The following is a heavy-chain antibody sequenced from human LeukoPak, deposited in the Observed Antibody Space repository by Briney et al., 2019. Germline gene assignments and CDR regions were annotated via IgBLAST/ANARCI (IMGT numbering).Heavy chain of an antibody. CDR1: GFTFSNYA. J-gene: IGHJ4*02. Sequence: PGGSLRLSCAAPGFTFSNYAMHWVRQAPGKGLEWVAVISYDGGDKEYVDSVKGRFTISRDNFKNTLYLQLNTLRVEDTALYYCARDIEPIAVTGATADYWGQGTLVIVSS. V-gene: IGHV3-30*04. CDR3: ARDIEPIAVTGATADY. D-gene: IGHD6-19*01. CDR2: ISYDGGDK.